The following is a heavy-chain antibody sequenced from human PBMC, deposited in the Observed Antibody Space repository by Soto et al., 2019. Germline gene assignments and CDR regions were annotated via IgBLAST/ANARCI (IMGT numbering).Heavy chain of an antibody. CDR2: INPSGDNI. J-gene: IGHJ4*02. Sequence: QVQLVQSGAEVKKPGASVRVSCKASGYTLTSYSMHWVRQAPGQGLEWTGIINPSGDNIRYAQNVKDRVTMARDTSTSTAYLELRSLRSADTAIYYCARDPQGYCSGGRCYHFDYWGQGTLVTVSS. CDR1: GYTLTSYS. V-gene: IGHV1-46*01. D-gene: IGHD2-15*01. CDR3: ARDPQGYCSGGRCYHFDY.